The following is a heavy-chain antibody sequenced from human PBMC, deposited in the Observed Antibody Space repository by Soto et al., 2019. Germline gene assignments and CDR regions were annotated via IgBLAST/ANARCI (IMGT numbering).Heavy chain of an antibody. D-gene: IGHD1-7*01. J-gene: IGHJ5*02. Sequence: SETLSLTCAVYGGSFSGYYWSWIRQPPGKGLEWIGEINHSGSTNYNPSLKSRVTISVDPSKNQFSLKLSSVTAADTAVYYCARCSRITGTSWFDPWGQGTLVTVSA. CDR3: ARCSRITGTSWFDP. CDR1: GGSFSGYY. V-gene: IGHV4-34*01. CDR2: INHSGST.